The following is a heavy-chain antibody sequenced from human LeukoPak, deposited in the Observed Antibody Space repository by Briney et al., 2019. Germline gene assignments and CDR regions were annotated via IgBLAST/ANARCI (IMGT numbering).Heavy chain of an antibody. CDR1: GFSFSSYA. Sequence: GGSLRLSCAASGFSFSSYAMSWVRQAPGKGLEWVSAISGSGGFTYYADSVKGRFTISRDNSKNTLYLQMNSLRGEDTAVYYCAKDSAGATAKVDYWGQGTLVTVSS. CDR3: AKDSAGATAKVDY. V-gene: IGHV3-23*01. D-gene: IGHD1-26*01. CDR2: ISGSGGFT. J-gene: IGHJ4*02.